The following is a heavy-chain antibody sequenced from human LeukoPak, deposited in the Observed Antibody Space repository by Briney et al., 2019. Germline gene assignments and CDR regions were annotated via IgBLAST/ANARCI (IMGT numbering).Heavy chain of an antibody. Sequence: ASVKVSCKASGYTFTGYYMHWVRQAPGQGLEWMGWINPNSGGTNYAQKFQGRVTITADESTSTAYMELSSLRSEDTAVYYCARDPGIVVVVGARTFMPNWFDPWGQRTLVTVSS. CDR2: INPNSGGT. CDR3: ARDPGIVVVVGARTFMPNWFDP. J-gene: IGHJ5*02. CDR1: GYTFTGYY. V-gene: IGHV1-2*02. D-gene: IGHD2-15*01.